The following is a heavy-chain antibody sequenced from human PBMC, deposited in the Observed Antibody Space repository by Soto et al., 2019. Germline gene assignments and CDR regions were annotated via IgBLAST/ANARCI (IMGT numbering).Heavy chain of an antibody. V-gene: IGHV4-39*01. CDR2: IYYSGST. CDR3: ATLYSSRYWYFDL. D-gene: IGHD6-13*01. CDR1: GGSISSSSYY. Sequence: QLQLQESGPGLVKPSETLSLTCTVSGGSISSSSYYWGWIRQPPGKGLEWIGSIYYSGSTYYNPSLKSRVTISVDTSKNQFSLKLSSVTAADTAVYYCATLYSSRYWYFDLWGRGTLVTVSS. J-gene: IGHJ2*01.